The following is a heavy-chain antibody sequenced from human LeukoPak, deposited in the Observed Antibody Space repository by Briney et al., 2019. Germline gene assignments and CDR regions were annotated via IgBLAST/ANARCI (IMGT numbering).Heavy chain of an antibody. D-gene: IGHD3-16*01. CDR2: IFGDGPGL. CDR1: GFSFSASR. Sequence: PGGALRHSCEASGFSFSASRMNWVRQAPGKGLEWVSSIFGDGPGLYYADSVKGRFTISRDNGKNSVYMETNSLRDDDTAVYYCTREGGSTDAGFWGQGALVTVSS. J-gene: IGHJ4*02. V-gene: IGHV3-21*06. CDR3: TREGGSTDAGF.